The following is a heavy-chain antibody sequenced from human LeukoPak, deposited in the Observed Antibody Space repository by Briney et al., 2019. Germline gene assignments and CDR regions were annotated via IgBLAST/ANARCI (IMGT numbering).Heavy chain of an antibody. CDR2: IKQDGSEK. CDR1: GFTFTTYW. CDR3: ARDGGRGGDLDY. Sequence: GGSLRLSCAASGFTFTTYWMHWVRQAPGKGLEWVANIKQDGSEKYYVDSAKGRFTISRDNGKNSVYLQMNSLRAEDTAVYYCARDGGRGGDLDYWGQGTLVTVSS. D-gene: IGHD2-21*02. J-gene: IGHJ4*02. V-gene: IGHV3-7*01.